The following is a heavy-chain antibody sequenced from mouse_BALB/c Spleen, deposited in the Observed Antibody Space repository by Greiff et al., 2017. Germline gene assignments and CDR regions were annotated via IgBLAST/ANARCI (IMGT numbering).Heavy chain of an antibody. CDR3: AKNYGSSFYFDV. D-gene: IGHD1-1*01. J-gene: IGHJ1*01. CDR2: IDPENGNT. V-gene: IGHV14-1*02. CDR1: GFNIKDYY. Sequence: VQLQQSGAELVRPGALVKLSCKASGFNIKDYYMHWVKQRPEQGLEWIGWIDPENGNTIYDPKFQGKASITADTSSNTAYLQLSSLTSEDTAVYYCAKNYGSSFYFDVWGAGTTVTVSS.